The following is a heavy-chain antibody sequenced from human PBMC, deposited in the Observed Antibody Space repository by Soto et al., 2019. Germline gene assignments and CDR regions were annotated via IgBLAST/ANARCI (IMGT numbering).Heavy chain of an antibody. J-gene: IGHJ6*02. D-gene: IGHD6-13*01. Sequence: PSETLSLTCTVSGGSISSSSYYWGWIRQPPGKGLEWIGSIYYSGSTYYNPSLKSRVTISVDTSKNQFSLKLSSVTAADTAVYYCARVSAGTGKSNYYYYGMDVWGQGTTVTVSS. CDR1: GGSISSSSYY. CDR2: IYYSGST. CDR3: ARVSAGTGKSNYYYYGMDV. V-gene: IGHV4-39*01.